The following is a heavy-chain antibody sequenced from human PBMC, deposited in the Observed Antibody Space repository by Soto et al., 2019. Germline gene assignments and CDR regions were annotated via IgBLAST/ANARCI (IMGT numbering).Heavy chain of an antibody. Sequence: GGSLRLSCSASGFTFSNYVMHWVRQAPGRGLEYVSTISSNGGSIFYADSVKGRFTISRDNSKNTLYLLTSSLRPEDTAVYYCVKGHRTYDYGSAGGYWGEGTLVTVSS. CDR1: GFTFSNYV. CDR3: VKGHRTYDYGSAGGY. D-gene: IGHD3-10*01. CDR2: ISSNGGSI. V-gene: IGHV3-64D*06. J-gene: IGHJ4*02.